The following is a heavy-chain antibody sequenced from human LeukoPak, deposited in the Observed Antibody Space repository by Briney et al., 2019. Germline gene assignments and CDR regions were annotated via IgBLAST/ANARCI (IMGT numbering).Heavy chain of an antibody. D-gene: IGHD6-13*01. CDR2: INHNGNVN. CDR3: ARGEGYSSSWIYYYYGMDV. Sequence: GGSLRLSCAASGFTFSSYWMNWARQAPGKGLEWVASINHNGNVNYYVDSVKGRFTISRDNAKNSLYLQMNSLRAEDTAVYYCARGEGYSSSWIYYYYGMDVWGQGTTVTVSS. J-gene: IGHJ6*02. V-gene: IGHV3-7*01. CDR1: GFTFSSYW.